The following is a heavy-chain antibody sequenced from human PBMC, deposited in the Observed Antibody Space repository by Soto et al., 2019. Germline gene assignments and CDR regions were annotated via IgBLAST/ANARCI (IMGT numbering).Heavy chain of an antibody. CDR1: GGTFSSYA. D-gene: IGHD6-6*01. J-gene: IGHJ3*02. Sequence: QVQLVQSGAEVKKPGSSVKVSCKASGGTFSSYAISWVRQAPGQGLEWMGGIIPIVGTANYAQKCQGRVTITADESTSTAYMDQSSLSSEDTAVYYCARERRSSSSGLWDIWGQGTMVTVSS. CDR2: IIPIVGTA. V-gene: IGHV1-69*01. CDR3: ARERRSSSSGLWDI.